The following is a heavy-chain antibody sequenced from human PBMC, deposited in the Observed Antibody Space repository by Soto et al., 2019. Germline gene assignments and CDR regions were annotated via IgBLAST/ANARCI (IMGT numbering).Heavy chain of an antibody. Sequence: QITLKESGPTLVKPTQTLTLTCTFSGFSLSTDRVGVGWIRQPPGKALDWLAVIYWDDSKTYSPSLKSRLTITKDTSKNQVVLTMTNMDPVDTATYYCAHAYGGRSLYWCQGTLVTVSS. CDR1: GFSLSTDRVG. V-gene: IGHV2-5*02. J-gene: IGHJ4*02. CDR3: AHAYGGRSLY. D-gene: IGHD1-26*01. CDR2: IYWDDSK.